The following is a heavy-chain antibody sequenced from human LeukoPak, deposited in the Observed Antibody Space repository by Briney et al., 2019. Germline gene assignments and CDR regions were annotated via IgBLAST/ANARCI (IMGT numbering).Heavy chain of an antibody. CDR1: GFTFSSYG. V-gene: IGHV3-30*02. D-gene: IGHD6-13*01. CDR3: AKDRDWASSVGTDFDS. Sequence: PGGSLRLSCAASGFTFSSYGMHWVRQAPGKGLEWVTFIRYDEISEYYADSVKGRFTISGDNAKNTLYLQMNSLRVEDTGVYYCAKDRDWASSVGTDFDSWGLGTLVTVSS. CDR2: IRYDEISE. J-gene: IGHJ4*02.